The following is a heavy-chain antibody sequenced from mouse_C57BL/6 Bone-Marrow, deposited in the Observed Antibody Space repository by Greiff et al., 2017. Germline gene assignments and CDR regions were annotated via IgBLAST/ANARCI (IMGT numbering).Heavy chain of an antibody. Sequence: QVQLQQPGAELVKPGASVKMSCKASGYTFTSYWITWVKQRPGQGLEWIGDIYPGSGSTNYNEKFKSKATLTVDTSSSTAYMQLSSLTSEDSAVYYCARYHYYGSRIDDWGQGTTLTVSS. CDR2: IYPGSGST. CDR1: GYTFTSYW. CDR3: ARYHYYGSRIDD. D-gene: IGHD1-1*01. J-gene: IGHJ2*01. V-gene: IGHV1-55*01.